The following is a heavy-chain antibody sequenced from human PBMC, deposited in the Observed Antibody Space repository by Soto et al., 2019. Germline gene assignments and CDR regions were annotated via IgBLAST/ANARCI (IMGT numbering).Heavy chain of an antibody. Sequence: QVQLVQSGTEVKKTGSSVKVSCKASGGTLSNNAISWVRQAPGQRLEWMGGIIPLSATTNYAQKFQGRVTITADRSTSTAYMELTSLTSEDTAVYYRARGFDDRGIVVVPAANPWYYGMDVWGQGTTVTVSS. J-gene: IGHJ6*02. CDR3: ARGFDDRGIVVVPAANPWYYGMDV. V-gene: IGHV1-69*06. CDR2: IIPLSATT. CDR1: GGTLSNNA. D-gene: IGHD2-2*01.